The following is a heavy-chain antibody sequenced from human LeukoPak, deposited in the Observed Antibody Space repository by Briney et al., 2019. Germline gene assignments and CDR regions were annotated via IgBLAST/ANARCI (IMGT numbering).Heavy chain of an antibody. CDR2: IYHSGST. CDR3: ARHPSVVVPASVTYFYMDV. CDR1: GGSITSSGYY. J-gene: IGHJ6*03. Sequence: PSETLSLTCTVSGGSITSSGYYWGWIRQPPGKGLEWIGSIYHSGSTYYNPSLKSRVTISVDTSKNQFSLNLSSVTAADTAVYYCARHPSVVVPASVTYFYMDVWGKGTTVTVSS. D-gene: IGHD2-2*01. V-gene: IGHV4-39*01.